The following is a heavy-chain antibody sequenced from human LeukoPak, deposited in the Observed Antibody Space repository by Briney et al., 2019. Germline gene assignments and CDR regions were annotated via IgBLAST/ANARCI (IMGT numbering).Heavy chain of an antibody. D-gene: IGHD5-18*01. CDR1: GYTFTGYY. Sequence: ASVKVSCKASGYTFTGYYMHWVRQAPGQGLEWMGWISAYNGNTNYAQKLQGRVTMTTDTSTSTAYMELRSLRSDDTAVYYCARDPLTDTAMVYNWFDPWGQGTLVTVSS. CDR3: ARDPLTDTAMVYNWFDP. J-gene: IGHJ5*02. CDR2: ISAYNGNT. V-gene: IGHV1-18*04.